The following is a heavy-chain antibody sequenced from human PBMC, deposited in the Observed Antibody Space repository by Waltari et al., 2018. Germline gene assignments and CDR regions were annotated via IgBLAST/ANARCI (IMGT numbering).Heavy chain of an antibody. J-gene: IGHJ4*02. Sequence: QVQLQESGPGLVKPSETLSLTCTVSGGSISSHYCSWIRQPPGKGLEWIGYIYYSGSTNYNPSLKSRVTISVDTSKNQFSLKLSSVTAADTAVYYCARGRAAAGTWGQGTLVTVSS. CDR2: IYYSGST. CDR1: GGSISSHY. D-gene: IGHD6-13*01. CDR3: ARGRAAAGT. V-gene: IGHV4-59*11.